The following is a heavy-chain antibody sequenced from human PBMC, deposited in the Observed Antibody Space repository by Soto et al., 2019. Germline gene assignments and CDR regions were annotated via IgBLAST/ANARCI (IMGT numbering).Heavy chain of an antibody. CDR2: IIPIFGTA. CDR1: GDTFNRYA. J-gene: IGHJ4*02. CDR3: ASGARFLEWLSFDH. V-gene: IGHV1-69*12. Sequence: QVQLEQSGAEVKKPGSSVKVSCKASGDTFNRYAISWVRQAPGQGLEWMGGIIPIFGTASYAQQFQGRVTITADESTSTAYMEVTSLRSEVTAVYYCASGARFLEWLSFDHWGQGTLVTVSS. D-gene: IGHD3-3*01.